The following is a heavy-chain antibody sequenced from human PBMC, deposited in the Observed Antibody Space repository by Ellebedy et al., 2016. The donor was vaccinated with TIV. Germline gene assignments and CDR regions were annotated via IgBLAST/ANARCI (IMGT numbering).Heavy chain of an antibody. J-gene: IGHJ5*02. CDR1: GYTFTSYA. CDR3: ARGMTTGTTSWFDP. V-gene: IGHV1-3*01. CDR2: INAGNGNT. Sequence: AASVKVSCKASGYTFTSYAMHWVRQAPGQRLEWMGWINAGNGNTKYSQKFQGRVTITRDTSASTAYMELSSLRSEDTAVYYCARGMTTGTTSWFDPWGQGTLVTVSS. D-gene: IGHD1-1*01.